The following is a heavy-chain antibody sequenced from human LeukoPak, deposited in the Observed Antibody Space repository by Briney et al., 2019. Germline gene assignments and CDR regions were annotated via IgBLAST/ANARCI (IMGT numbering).Heavy chain of an antibody. Sequence: ASVKVSCKASGYTFTSYGISWVRQAPGQGLEWMGWISAYNGNTNYAQKLQGRVTMTTDTSTSTAYMELRSLRSDDTAVYYCARETYSSSWYDIPHHPVDPWGQGTLVTVSS. CDR1: GYTFTSYG. D-gene: IGHD6-13*01. CDR2: ISAYNGNT. CDR3: ARETYSSSWYDIPHHPVDP. J-gene: IGHJ5*02. V-gene: IGHV1-18*01.